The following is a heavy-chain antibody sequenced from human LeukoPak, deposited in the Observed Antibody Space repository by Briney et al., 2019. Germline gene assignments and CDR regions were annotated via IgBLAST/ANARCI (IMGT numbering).Heavy chain of an antibody. D-gene: IGHD1-26*01. J-gene: IGHJ3*02. CDR3: VRENSRNTFDI. Sequence: GGSLRLSCAASGFSFTTYAFHWVRQAPGKGLEWVSIIFQDGHDRNYADSVMGRFTISRDNSKSTLYLQMNSLRAEDTAVYYCVRENSRNTFDIWGQGTMVAVSS. V-gene: IGHV3-33*01. CDR2: IFQDGHDR. CDR1: GFSFTTYA.